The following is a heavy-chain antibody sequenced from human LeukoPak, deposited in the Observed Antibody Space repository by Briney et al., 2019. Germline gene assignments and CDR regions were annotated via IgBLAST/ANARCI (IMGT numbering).Heavy chain of an antibody. J-gene: IGHJ4*02. CDR3: ARGIAVAGGSLYYFDY. CDR2: INTNTGNP. V-gene: IGHV7-4-1*01. D-gene: IGHD6-19*01. CDR1: GYIFTSYA. Sequence: GASVKVSCKASGYIFTSYAMNWVRQAPGQGVEWRGWINTNTGNPTYAQGFTGRFVFSLDTSVSTAYLQIGSLKAEDTAVYYCARGIAVAGGSLYYFDYWGQGTLVTVSS.